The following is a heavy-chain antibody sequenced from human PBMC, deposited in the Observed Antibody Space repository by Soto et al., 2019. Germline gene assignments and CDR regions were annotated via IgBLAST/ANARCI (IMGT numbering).Heavy chain of an antibody. Sequence: PGGSLRLSCAASGFTVSSNYMSWVRQAPGKGLEWVSVIYSGGSTYYADSVKGRFTISRDNSKNTLYLQMNSLRAEDTAVYYCARESTEYSYGLYYYYGMDVWGQGTTVTVPS. CDR3: ARESTEYSYGLYYYYGMDV. CDR1: GFTVSSNY. J-gene: IGHJ6*02. D-gene: IGHD5-18*01. V-gene: IGHV3-53*01. CDR2: IYSGGST.